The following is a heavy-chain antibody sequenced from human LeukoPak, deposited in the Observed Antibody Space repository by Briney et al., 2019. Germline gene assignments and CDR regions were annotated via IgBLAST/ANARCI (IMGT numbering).Heavy chain of an antibody. Sequence: SETLSLTCTVSGGSISSYYWSWIRQPPGKGLEWIGYIHYSGSTNYNPSLKSRVTISVDTSKNQFSLKLNSVTAADTAVYYCARPKEWWDFDPWGQGTLVTVSS. V-gene: IGHV4-59*01. J-gene: IGHJ5*02. CDR3: ARPKEWWDFDP. CDR1: GGSISSYY. D-gene: IGHD2-15*01. CDR2: IHYSGST.